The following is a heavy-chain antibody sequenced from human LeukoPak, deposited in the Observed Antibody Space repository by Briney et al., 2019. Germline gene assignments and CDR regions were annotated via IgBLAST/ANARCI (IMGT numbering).Heavy chain of an antibody. Sequence: NPSETLSLTCTVSGYSISSGYYWGWIRQPPGKGLEWIGSIYHSGSTYYNPSLKSRVTISVDTSKNQFSLKLSSVTAADTAVYYCARGRGGSGSYGDFNWFDPWGQGTLVTVSS. J-gene: IGHJ5*02. V-gene: IGHV4-38-2*02. CDR2: IYHSGST. CDR3: ARGRGGSGSYGDFNWFDP. D-gene: IGHD3-10*01. CDR1: GYSISSGYY.